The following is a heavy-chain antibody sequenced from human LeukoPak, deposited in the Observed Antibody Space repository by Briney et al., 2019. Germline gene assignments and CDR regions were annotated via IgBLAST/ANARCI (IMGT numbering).Heavy chain of an antibody. J-gene: IGHJ6*03. CDR3: ARDGGTMVRGSTGGFYYYYMDV. CDR2: IYYSGST. D-gene: IGHD3-10*01. V-gene: IGHV4-59*01. CDR1: GGSISSYY. Sequence: SETLSLTCTVSGGSISSYYWSWIRQPPGKGLEWIGYIYYSGSTNYNPSLKSRVTISVDTSKNQFSLKLSSVTAADTAVYYCARDGGTMVRGSTGGFYYYYMDVWGKGITVTVSS.